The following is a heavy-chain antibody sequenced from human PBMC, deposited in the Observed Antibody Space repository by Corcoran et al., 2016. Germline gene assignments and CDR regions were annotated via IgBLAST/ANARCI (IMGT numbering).Heavy chain of an antibody. CDR2: IWYDGSNK. D-gene: IGHD3-22*01. Sequence: QVQLVESGGGVVQPGRSLRLSCAASGFTFSSYGMHWVRQAPGKGLEWVAVIWYDGSNKYYADSVKGRFTISRDKSKNTLYLQMNRLRAEDTAVYYCARGYYDSSGYYYGVGDYWGQGTLVTVSS. V-gene: IGHV3-33*01. J-gene: IGHJ4*02. CDR3: ARGYYDSSGYYYGVGDY. CDR1: GFTFSSYG.